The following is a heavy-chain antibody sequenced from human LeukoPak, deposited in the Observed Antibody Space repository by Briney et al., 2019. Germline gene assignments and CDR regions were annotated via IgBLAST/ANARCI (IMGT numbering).Heavy chain of an antibody. CDR2: IYSGGST. CDR1: GFTVSSNY. J-gene: IGHJ3*02. V-gene: IGHV3-66*01. Sequence: GGSLRLSCAASGFTVSSNYMSWVRQAPGKGLEWVSVIYSGGSTYYADSVKGRFTISRDNSKNTLYLQMNSLRAEDTAVYYCARVVTKTAGAFDIWGQGTMVTVSS. D-gene: IGHD2-8*01. CDR3: ARVVTKTAGAFDI.